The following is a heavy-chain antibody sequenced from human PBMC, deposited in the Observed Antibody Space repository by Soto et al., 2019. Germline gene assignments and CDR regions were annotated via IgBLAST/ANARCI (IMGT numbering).Heavy chain of an antibody. CDR1: GASSSGSNC. V-gene: IGHV4-4*02. CDR2: IFQSGST. D-gene: IGHD6-19*01. J-gene: IGHJ4*02. Sequence: PSQTLCVTCAIAGASSSGSNCWHWVRQPPGKGLEWIGEIFQSGSTNYNPSFKSRVTISMDKPKNQFSLKLSSVTAADTAMYYCAKIAVSGAFDYWGQGILVTVSS. CDR3: AKIAVSGAFDY.